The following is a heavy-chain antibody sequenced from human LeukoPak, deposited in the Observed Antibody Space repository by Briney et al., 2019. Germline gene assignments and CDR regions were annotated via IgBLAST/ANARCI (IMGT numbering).Heavy chain of an antibody. CDR1: GGSISSYY. J-gene: IGHJ5*02. CDR2: IYTSGST. D-gene: IGHD2-2*03. V-gene: IGHV4-4*07. CDR3: ARDLMDIVVVLAAIGAGNWFDP. Sequence: PSETLSLTCTVSGGSISSYYWSWIRQPAGKGLEWIGRIYTSGSTNYNPSLKSRVTMSVDTSKNQFSPKLSSVTAADTAVYYCARDLMDIVVVLAAIGAGNWFDPWGQGTLVTVSS.